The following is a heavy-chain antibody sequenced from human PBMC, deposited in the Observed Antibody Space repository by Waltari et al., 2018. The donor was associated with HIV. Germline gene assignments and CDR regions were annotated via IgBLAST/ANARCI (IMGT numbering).Heavy chain of an antibody. J-gene: IGHJ4*02. CDR2: INHSGST. V-gene: IGHV4-34*01. CDR3: ARALRSGGSCYCDY. D-gene: IGHD2-15*01. Sequence: QVQLQQWGAGLLKPSETLSLTCAVYGGSFSGYYWSWIRQPPGKGLEWIGEINHSGSTNYNPSLKSRVTISVDTSKNQFSLKLSSVTAADTAVYYCARALRSGGSCYCDYWGQGTLVTVSS. CDR1: GGSFSGYY.